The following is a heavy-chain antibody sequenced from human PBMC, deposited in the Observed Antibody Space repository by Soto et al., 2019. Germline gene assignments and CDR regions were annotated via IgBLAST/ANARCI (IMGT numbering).Heavy chain of an antibody. CDR3: ARGCSSNWFRVDY. Sequence: SETLSLTCTVSGGSINSYYWSWIRQPPGKGLEWIGHVYSSGSTDYNPSLRSRLTISVDASKNQFSLNLNSVTAADTALYYCARGCSSNWFRVDYWGQGILVTVSS. J-gene: IGHJ4*02. V-gene: IGHV4-59*01. D-gene: IGHD6-13*01. CDR2: VYSSGST. CDR1: GGSINSYY.